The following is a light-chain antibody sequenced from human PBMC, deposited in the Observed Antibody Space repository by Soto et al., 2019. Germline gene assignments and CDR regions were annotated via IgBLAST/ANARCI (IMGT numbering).Light chain of an antibody. V-gene: IGKV1-33*01. CDR1: QDISNY. CDR3: QQYENLPIT. CDR2: DAF. Sequence: DIQMTQSPSTLSASVGDTVTITCQASQDISNYLNWYQQKPGKAPKLLIFDAFSLETGVPSRFSGSGSGTDFTFTIISLQPEDIATDYCQQYENLPITFGQGTRLEIK. J-gene: IGKJ5*01.